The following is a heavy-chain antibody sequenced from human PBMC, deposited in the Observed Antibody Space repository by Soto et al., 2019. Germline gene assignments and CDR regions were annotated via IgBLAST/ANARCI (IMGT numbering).Heavy chain of an antibody. J-gene: IGHJ4*02. CDR1: GYTFTSYY. D-gene: IGHD4-17*01. Sequence: ASVKVSCKASGYTFTSYYMHWVRQAPGQGLEWMGIINPSGGSTSYAQKFQGRVTMTRDTSTSTVYMELSSLRSEDTAVYYCARDAFGYGDYTQFDYWGQGTLVTVSS. CDR2: INPSGGST. V-gene: IGHV1-46*03. CDR3: ARDAFGYGDYTQFDY.